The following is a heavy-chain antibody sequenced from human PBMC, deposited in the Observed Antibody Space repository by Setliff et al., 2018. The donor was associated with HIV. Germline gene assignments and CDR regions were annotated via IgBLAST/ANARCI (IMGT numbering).Heavy chain of an antibody. Sequence: SETLSLTCTVSGGSISSHYWSWIRQPAGKGLEWIGHIYSSGSTSYNPSLKSRVTISLDTSENQFSLNLNSVTAADTAVYYCARDISEGFFLERASEHWSQGTLVTVSS. V-gene: IGHV4-4*07. CDR2: IYSSGST. J-gene: IGHJ1*01. CDR3: ARDISEGFFLERASEH. CDR1: GGSISSHY. D-gene: IGHD3-3*01.